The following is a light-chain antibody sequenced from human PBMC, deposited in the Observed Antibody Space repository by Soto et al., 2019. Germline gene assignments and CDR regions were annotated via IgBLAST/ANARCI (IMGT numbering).Light chain of an antibody. CDR1: QSVSSTY. CDR2: GAS. V-gene: IGKV3-20*01. CDR3: QQCRM. Sequence: EFVLTQSPGTLSLSPGERATLFCRASQSVSSTYLAWYQQKPGQAPRLLIYGASNRASGIPDRFSGSGSGTDFSLTISRVEPEDFAVYYCQQCRMFSLGTKVDIK. J-gene: IGKJ1*01.